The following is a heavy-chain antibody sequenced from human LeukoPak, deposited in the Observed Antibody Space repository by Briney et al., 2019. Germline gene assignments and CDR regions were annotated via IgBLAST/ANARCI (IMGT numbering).Heavy chain of an antibody. CDR1: ACTFSSYE. V-gene: IGHV3-48*03. CDR3: GRDRVGGRGYSLDY. D-gene: IGHD5-18*01. Sequence: PGGSLRLSCAASACTFSSYEMKWVPRAPGKGLESVTYISSSGSTIYYADYVKGRFTVSRDNAKNSLYLQMNNLRAEDTALYYCGRDRVGGRGYSLDYLGQGTLVTVSS. CDR2: ISSSGSTI. J-gene: IGHJ4*02.